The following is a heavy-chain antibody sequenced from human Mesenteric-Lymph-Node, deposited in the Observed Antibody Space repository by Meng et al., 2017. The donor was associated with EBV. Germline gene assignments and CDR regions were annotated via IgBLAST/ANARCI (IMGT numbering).Heavy chain of an antibody. CDR2: IYYSGST. CDR1: GGSISSSSYY. Sequence: QLQLQESGPGLVKPSEILSLTCTVSGGSISSSSYYWGWIRQPPGKGLEWIGSIYYSGSTYYKPSLKSRVTISVDASKNQFSLKLSSVTAADTAAYYCASLSGDYFDYWGQGTLVTVSS. D-gene: IGHD2/OR15-2a*01. CDR3: ASLSGDYFDY. J-gene: IGHJ4*02. V-gene: IGHV4-39*01.